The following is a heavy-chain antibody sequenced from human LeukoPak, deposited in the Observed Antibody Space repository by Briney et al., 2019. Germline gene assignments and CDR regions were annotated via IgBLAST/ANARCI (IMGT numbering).Heavy chain of an antibody. V-gene: IGHV3-23*01. CDR2: ISGSGGST. CDR1: GFTFTSYA. Sequence: AGGSLRLSCAASGFTFTSYAMSWVRQAPGKGLEWDSAISGSGGSTYYADSVKGRFTISRDNSKNTLYLQMNSLRAEDTAVYYCAKPRPSYSSSWYDHWGQGTLVTVSS. J-gene: IGHJ5*02. D-gene: IGHD6-13*01. CDR3: AKPRPSYSSSWYDH.